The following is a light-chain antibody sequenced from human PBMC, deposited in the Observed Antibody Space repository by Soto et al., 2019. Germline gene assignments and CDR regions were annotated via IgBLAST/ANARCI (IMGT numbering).Light chain of an antibody. CDR1: QSVSNY. CDR3: HQRISCPLT. Sequence: SLLTQCPATRRVGPGGRARRSSWASQSVSNYLAWYQEKPGQAPRLLIYDAFNRATGIPARFSGSGSGTDFTLTISSLEPEDSPVYYCHQRISCPLTFGQGTRLEIK. J-gene: IGKJ5*01. CDR2: DAF. V-gene: IGKV3-11*01.